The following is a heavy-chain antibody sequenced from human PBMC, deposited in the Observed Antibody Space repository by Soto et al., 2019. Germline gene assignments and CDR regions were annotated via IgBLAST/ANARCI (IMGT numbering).Heavy chain of an antibody. J-gene: IGHJ6*03. Sequence: PGGSLRLSCAASGFTCSSYGMHWVRQAPGKGLEWVAVIWYDGSNKYYADSVKGRFTISRDNSKNTLYLQMNSLRAEDTAVYYCARDYSLGGYCSSTSCSYYYYYYMDVWGKGTTVTVSS. V-gene: IGHV3-33*01. CDR3: ARDYSLGGYCSSTSCSYYYYYYMDV. CDR2: IWYDGSNK. CDR1: GFTCSSYG. D-gene: IGHD2-2*01.